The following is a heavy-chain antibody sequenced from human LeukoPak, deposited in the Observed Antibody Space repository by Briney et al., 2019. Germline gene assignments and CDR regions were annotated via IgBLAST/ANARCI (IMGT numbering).Heavy chain of an antibody. CDR1: GFTFRTYE. J-gene: IGHJ5*02. CDR3: ARKRYYTDASGYYDWLDP. Sequence: GGSLRLSCAASGFTFRTYEMSWVRQAPEKRLEWVSSISSSGTTLHYADSMKGRFTISRDDAKNSLYLQMMSLRAEDTAFYYCARKRYYTDASGYYDWLDPWGQGTLVTVSS. D-gene: IGHD3-22*01. V-gene: IGHV3-48*03. CDR2: ISSSGTTL.